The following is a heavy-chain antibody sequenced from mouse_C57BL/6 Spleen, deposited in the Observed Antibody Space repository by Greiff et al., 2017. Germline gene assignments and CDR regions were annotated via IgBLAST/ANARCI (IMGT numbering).Heavy chain of an antibody. J-gene: IGHJ2*01. Sequence: QVQLQQPGTELVKPGASVKLSCKASGYTFTSYWMHWVKQRPGQGLEWIGNINPSNGGTNYNEKFKSKATLTVDKSSSTAYMQLSSLTTEDAAVYYCARGYSNYGNYFDYWGQGTTLTVSS. CDR1: GYTFTSYW. D-gene: IGHD2-5*01. CDR3: ARGYSNYGNYFDY. V-gene: IGHV1-53*01. CDR2: INPSNGGT.